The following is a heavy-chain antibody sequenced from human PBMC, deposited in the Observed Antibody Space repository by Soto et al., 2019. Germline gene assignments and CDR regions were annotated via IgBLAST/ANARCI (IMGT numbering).Heavy chain of an antibody. Sequence: GESLKISCKGSGYSFTSYWIGWVRQMPGKGLEWMGIIYPGDSDTRYSPSFQGQVTISADKSISTAYLQWSSLKASDTAMYYCARLDAAGYYYYGMDVWGQGTTVTVSS. CDR1: GYSFTSYW. V-gene: IGHV5-51*01. J-gene: IGHJ6*02. D-gene: IGHD6-13*01. CDR2: IYPGDSDT. CDR3: ARLDAAGYYYYGMDV.